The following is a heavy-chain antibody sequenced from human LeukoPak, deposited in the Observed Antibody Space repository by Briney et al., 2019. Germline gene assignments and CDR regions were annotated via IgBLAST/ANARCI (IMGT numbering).Heavy chain of an antibody. V-gene: IGHV4-34*01. Sequence: SETLSLTCAVYGGSFSGYYWSWIRQPPGKGLEWIGEINHSGSTNYNPSLKSRVTISVDTSKNQFSLKLSSVTAADTAVYYCARGRYSGSYYYWGQGTLITVSS. J-gene: IGHJ4*02. CDR1: GGSFSGYY. CDR2: INHSGST. D-gene: IGHD1-26*01. CDR3: ARGRYSGSYYY.